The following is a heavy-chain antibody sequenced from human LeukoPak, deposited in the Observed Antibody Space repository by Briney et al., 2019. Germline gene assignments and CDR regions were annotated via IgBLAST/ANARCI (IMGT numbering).Heavy chain of an antibody. CDR3: AKGGTMIVAFRDYFDY. CDR2: ISGSGGST. Sequence: GGPLRLSCAASGFTFSSYAMSWVRQAPGKGLEWVSAISGSGGSTYYADSVKGRFTISRDNSKNTLYLQMNSLRAEDTALYYCAKGGTMIVAFRDYFDYWGQGTLVTVSS. D-gene: IGHD3-22*01. V-gene: IGHV3-23*01. CDR1: GFTFSSYA. J-gene: IGHJ4*02.